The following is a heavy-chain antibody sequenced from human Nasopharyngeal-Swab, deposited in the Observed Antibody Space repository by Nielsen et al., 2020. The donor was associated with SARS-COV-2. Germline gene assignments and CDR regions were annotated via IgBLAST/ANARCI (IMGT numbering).Heavy chain of an antibody. CDR3: ARGAWVYGILTGYYGYYYYGMDV. V-gene: IGHV4-34*01. Sequence: CQAPGKGLEWIGEINHSGSTNYNPSLKSRVTISVDTSKNQFSLKLSSVTAADTAVYYCARGAWVYGILTGYYGYYYYGMDVWGQGTTVTVSS. J-gene: IGHJ6*02. D-gene: IGHD3-9*01. CDR2: INHSGST.